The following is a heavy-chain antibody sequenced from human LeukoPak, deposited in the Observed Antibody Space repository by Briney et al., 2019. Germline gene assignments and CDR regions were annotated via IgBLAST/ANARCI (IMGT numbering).Heavy chain of an antibody. Sequence: GGSLRLSCSASGFTFSSNTMHWVRQAPGRGLEYVSTITDNGGTTYYAYSVKGRFTISRDNSKNTLYLQVSSLRVEDMAVYYCVKYLSGTYSFDHWGRGTLVTVSS. J-gene: IGHJ4*02. CDR2: ITDNGGTT. D-gene: IGHD3-10*01. CDR3: VKYLSGTYSFDH. CDR1: GFTFSSNT. V-gene: IGHV3-64D*06.